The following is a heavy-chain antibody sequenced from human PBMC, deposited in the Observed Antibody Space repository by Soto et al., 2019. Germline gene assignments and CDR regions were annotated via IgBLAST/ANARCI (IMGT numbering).Heavy chain of an antibody. CDR3: ARAVGALGHWFDP. CDR1: GYTFTSYG. J-gene: IGHJ5*02. Sequence: QVQLVQSGAEVKKPGASVKVSCKASGYTFTSYGISWVRQAPGQGLEWMGRISAYNGNTNYAQKLQGRVTMTTDTSTSTAYRELRGLRSDDTAVYFCARAVGALGHWFDPWGQGTLVTVSS. CDR2: ISAYNGNT. D-gene: IGHD1-26*01. V-gene: IGHV1-18*01.